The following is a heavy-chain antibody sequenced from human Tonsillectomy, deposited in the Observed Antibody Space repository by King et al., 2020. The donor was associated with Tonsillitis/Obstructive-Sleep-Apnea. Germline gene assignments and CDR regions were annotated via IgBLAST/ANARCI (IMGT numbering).Heavy chain of an antibody. CDR1: GFTFSSYA. J-gene: IGHJ4*02. D-gene: IGHD1-26*01. CDR2: ISYDGSNK. CDR3: ARDASLVGATIHFDY. Sequence: QLVQPGGGVVQPGRSLRLSCAASGFTFSSYAMHWVRQAPGKGLEWVAVISYDGSNKYYADSVKGRFTFSRDNSKNTLYLQMNSLRAEDTAVYYCARDASLVGATIHFDYWGQGTLVTVSS. V-gene: IGHV3-30*04.